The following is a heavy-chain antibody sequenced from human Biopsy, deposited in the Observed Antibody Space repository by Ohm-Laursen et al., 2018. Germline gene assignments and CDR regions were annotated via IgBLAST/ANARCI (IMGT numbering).Heavy chain of an antibody. CDR3: ARTPRDSFWSGSYKRGLWFDP. D-gene: IGHD3-3*01. J-gene: IGHJ5*02. CDR1: GGSIISYY. V-gene: IGHV4-59*01. Sequence: GTLSLTCIVSGGSIISYYWTWIRQPPGKGLEWIGHVYNGGITNYNPSLKSRVTISKDTSKNQFSLQVNSVTAADTAVYYCARTPRDSFWSGSYKRGLWFDPWGQGALVIVSS. CDR2: VYNGGIT.